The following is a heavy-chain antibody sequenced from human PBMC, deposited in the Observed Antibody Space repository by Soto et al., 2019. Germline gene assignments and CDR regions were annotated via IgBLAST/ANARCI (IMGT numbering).Heavy chain of an antibody. D-gene: IGHD6-13*01. CDR1: GGSISSNY. V-gene: IGHV4-59*01. CDR2: VYNSGST. CDR3: ARYRREAVAGYTLDN. J-gene: IGHJ4*02. Sequence: SETLSLTCTVSGGSISSNYWTWIRQPPGKGLEWIGYVYNSGSTNYNPSLKSRVTISEDTSKSQFSLKVNSMTAADTAVYYCARYRREAVAGYTLDNWGQGILVTSPQ.